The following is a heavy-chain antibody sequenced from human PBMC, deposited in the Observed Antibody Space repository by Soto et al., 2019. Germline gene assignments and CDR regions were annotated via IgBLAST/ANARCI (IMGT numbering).Heavy chain of an antibody. V-gene: IGHV4-34*01. CDR1: GGSFSGYY. J-gene: IGHJ1*01. Sequence: SETLSLTCAVYGGSFSGYYWTWIRQPPGKGLEWIGEINHSGSTNCNPSLKSRVTISVDTSKNQFSLKLSSVTAADTAVYYCARSYYYDSSGYYRSFFQHWGQGTLVTVSS. CDR3: ARSYYYDSSGYYRSFFQH. D-gene: IGHD3-22*01. CDR2: INHSGST.